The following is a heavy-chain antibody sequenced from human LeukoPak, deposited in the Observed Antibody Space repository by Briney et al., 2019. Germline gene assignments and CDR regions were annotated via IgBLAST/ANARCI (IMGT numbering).Heavy chain of an antibody. V-gene: IGHV4-38-2*02. CDR2: IYHSGST. Sequence: PSETLSLTCTVSGYSISSGYYWGWIRQPLGKGLEWIGSIYHSGSTYYNPSLKSRVTISVDTSKNQFSLKLSSVTTADTAVYYCARCGFGEFPYYYYMDVWGKGTTVTVSS. D-gene: IGHD3-10*01. CDR3: ARCGFGEFPYYYYMDV. CDR1: GYSISSGYY. J-gene: IGHJ6*03.